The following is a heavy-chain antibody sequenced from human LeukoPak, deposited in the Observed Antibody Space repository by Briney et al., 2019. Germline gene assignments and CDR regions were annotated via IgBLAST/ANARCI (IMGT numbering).Heavy chain of an antibody. CDR2: ISGSGGST. V-gene: IGHV3-23*01. CDR1: GFTFSSYA. D-gene: IGHD2-2*01. J-gene: IGHJ5*02. Sequence: GGSLRLSCAASGFTFSSYAMSWVRQAPGKGLKWVSAISGSGGSTYYADSVKGRFTISRDNSKNTLYLQMNSLRAEDTAVYYCARDWDCSSTSCPNWFDPWGQGTLVTVSS. CDR3: ARDWDCSSTSCPNWFDP.